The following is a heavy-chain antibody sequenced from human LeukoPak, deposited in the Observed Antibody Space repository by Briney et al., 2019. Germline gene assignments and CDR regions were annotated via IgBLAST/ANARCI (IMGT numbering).Heavy chain of an antibody. CDR2: ISGSGGST. CDR1: GFTFSSYA. Sequence: GGSLRLSRAASGFTFSSYAMTWVRQAPGKGLEWVSTISGSGGSTYYADSVKGRFTISSDNSKNTLYLQMNSLRAEDTAVYYCAKDEYCSGGSCYSLPNNWFDPWGQGTLVTVSS. J-gene: IGHJ5*02. V-gene: IGHV3-23*01. CDR3: AKDEYCSGGSCYSLPNNWFDP. D-gene: IGHD2-15*01.